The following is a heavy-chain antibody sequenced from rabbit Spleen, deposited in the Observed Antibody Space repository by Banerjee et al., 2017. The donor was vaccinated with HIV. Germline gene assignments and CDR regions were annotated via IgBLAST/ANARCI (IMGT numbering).Heavy chain of an antibody. CDR1: GFSFNSVFW. V-gene: IGHV1S40*01. Sequence: QSLEESGGGLVKPGASLTLTCTTSGFSFNSVFWICWVRQAPGKGLEWIACIYVGSGGGTKYASWAKARFTISKTSSTTVTLHRTGLTVADPAPFFGARGAAGREDYNLWGPGTLVPVS. J-gene: IGHJ4*01. D-gene: IGHD4-2*01. CDR3: ARGAAGREDYNL. CDR2: IYVGSGGGT.